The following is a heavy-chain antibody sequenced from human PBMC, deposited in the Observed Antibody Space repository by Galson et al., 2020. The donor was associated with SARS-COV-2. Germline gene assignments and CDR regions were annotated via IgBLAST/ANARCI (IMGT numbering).Heavy chain of an antibody. CDR1: GFTVTSNS. Sequence: RGSLRLSCAAPGFTVTSNSMRWVRQVPGKGMEWVSVIYGGGDNTHYADSVQGRFSISRDSSKNTLNLQMNSLRADDTAVYYCARESLPSGSYASDAFDIWGQGTMVTVSS. J-gene: IGHJ3*02. CDR2: IYGGGDNT. CDR3: ARESLPSGSYASDAFDI. V-gene: IGHV3-66*01. D-gene: IGHD1-26*01.